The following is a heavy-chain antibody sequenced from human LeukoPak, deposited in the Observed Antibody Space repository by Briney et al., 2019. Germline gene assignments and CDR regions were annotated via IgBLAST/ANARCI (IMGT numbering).Heavy chain of an antibody. V-gene: IGHV4-59*08. J-gene: IGHJ5*02. D-gene: IGHD1-26*01. Sequence: KTSETLSLTCTVSGGSINNYYWTWIRQPPGKGLECIGYIYYTGSTYYNPSLKSRVTISVDSSKNQFSLKLSSVTAADTAVYYCARVIIVGATLGNWFDPWGQGTLVTISS. CDR1: GGSINNYY. CDR3: ARVIIVGATLGNWFDP. CDR2: IYYTGST.